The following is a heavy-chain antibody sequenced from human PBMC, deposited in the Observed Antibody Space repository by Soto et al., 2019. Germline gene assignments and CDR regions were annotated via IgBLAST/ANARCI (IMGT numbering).Heavy chain of an antibody. V-gene: IGHV1-69*02. D-gene: IGHD2-8*02. CDR2: IIPILDIP. J-gene: IGHJ6*02. CDR1: GGTFSRYT. Sequence: QVQLVQSGAEVKKPGSSVKVSCKASGGTFSRYTFTWVRQAPGHGLEWMGRIIPILDIPNYAQNFQGRVNITADKSTSTAYMELSSLTSDDTAVYYCASHFTGVLVLGTSPPGGDNYGWDVWGQGTTVTVSS. CDR3: ASHFTGVLVLGTSPPGGDNYGWDV.